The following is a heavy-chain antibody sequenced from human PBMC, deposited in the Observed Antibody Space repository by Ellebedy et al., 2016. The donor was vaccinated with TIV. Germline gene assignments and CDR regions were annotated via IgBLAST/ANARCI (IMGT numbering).Heavy chain of an antibody. CDR2: INHSGST. CDR1: GASFSGYY. CDR3: ARQKRSDRVTLMSFDA. D-gene: IGHD3-16*01. V-gene: IGHV4-34*01. J-gene: IGHJ4*02. Sequence: MPSETLSLTCAVYGASFSGYYWSWIRQPPGKGLEWIGEINHSGSTNYNPSLKSRVTISVDTSRNQFSLKVTSVTAADTAVYYCARQKRSDRVTLMSFDAWGRGTLVTVSS.